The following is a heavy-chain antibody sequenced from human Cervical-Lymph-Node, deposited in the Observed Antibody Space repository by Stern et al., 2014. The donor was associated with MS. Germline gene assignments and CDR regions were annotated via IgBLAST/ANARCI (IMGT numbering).Heavy chain of an antibody. V-gene: IGHV7-4-1*02. D-gene: IGHD6-13*01. J-gene: IGHJ5*02. Sequence: QLVQSGSELKKPGASVKVSCKASGYTFSNYAINWVRQAPGQGLEWMGWINTITGTPTYAQGFTGRFVFSLDTSLNTTYLQISSLKADDTAVYYCARAISSWYGENWFDLWAQGTLVTVSS. CDR1: GYTFSNYA. CDR2: INTITGTP. CDR3: ARAISSWYGENWFDL.